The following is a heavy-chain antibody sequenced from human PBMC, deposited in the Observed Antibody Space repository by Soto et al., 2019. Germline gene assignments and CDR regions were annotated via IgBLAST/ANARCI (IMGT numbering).Heavy chain of an antibody. D-gene: IGHD3-10*01. J-gene: IGHJ6*02. CDR1: GDNFKKNV. CDR2: TIPALGKT. V-gene: IGHV1-69*01. Sequence: QVHLMRSGAEIKKPGSSVKVSCKTSGDNFKKNVFTWVRQAPGQGLEWMGGTIPALGKTHYIQKFQGRVTITVDETTRTVYMEVRNLTSEDTAIYYCARGPFRPSAMDVWGQGTTVTVSS. CDR3: ARGPFRPSAMDV.